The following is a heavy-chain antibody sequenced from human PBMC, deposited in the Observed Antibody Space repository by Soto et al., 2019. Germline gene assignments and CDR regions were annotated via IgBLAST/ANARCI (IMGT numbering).Heavy chain of an antibody. V-gene: IGHV3-23*01. CDR2: INGGGGHT. CDR1: GFKFSNFA. D-gene: IGHD2-2*01. CDR3: AKAHWVYSSNWFFFDQ. J-gene: IGHJ4*02. Sequence: EVQLLQSGGGLVQPGGSLRLSCAASGFKFSNFAMRWIRQAPGKGLEWVSGINGGGGHTDYADSVNGRFTISRDNSKNTLYLQMSSLRAEETAVNYCAKAHWVYSSNWFFFDQWGQGSVVTISS.